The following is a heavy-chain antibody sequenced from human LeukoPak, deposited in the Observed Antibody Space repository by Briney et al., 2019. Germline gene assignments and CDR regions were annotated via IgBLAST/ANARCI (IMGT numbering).Heavy chain of an antibody. V-gene: IGHV3-33*08. CDR3: ARWLSDKIDSNGYLDY. CDR2: IWYDGSKK. Sequence: PGGSLRLSCVASGFSFSTYSMNWVRQAPGKGLEWVAVIWYDGSKKYYGDSVRGRFTIPRDNSKNTLYLQMNSLRAEDTAVYYCARWLSDKIDSNGYLDYWGQGTLVAVSS. J-gene: IGHJ4*02. CDR1: GFSFSTYS. D-gene: IGHD5-18*01.